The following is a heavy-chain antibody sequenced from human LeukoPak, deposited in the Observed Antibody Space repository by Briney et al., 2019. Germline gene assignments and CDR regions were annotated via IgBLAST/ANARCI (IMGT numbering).Heavy chain of an antibody. Sequence: SEALSLTCTVSSGSMSSSSDFWGWIRQPPGQGLEWIGSFHYGGTTYYNPSLKSRVTISVDTSNNQFFLNVNSVTAADTAVYYCARRDPGSYANWFDPWGQGILVTVSS. CDR2: FHYGGTT. J-gene: IGHJ5*02. CDR1: SGSMSSSSDF. CDR3: ARRDPGSYANWFDP. V-gene: IGHV4-39*01. D-gene: IGHD3-16*01.